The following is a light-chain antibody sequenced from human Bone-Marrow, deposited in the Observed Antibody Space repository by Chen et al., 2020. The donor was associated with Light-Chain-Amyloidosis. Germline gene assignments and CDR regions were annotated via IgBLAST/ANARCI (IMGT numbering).Light chain of an antibody. CDR1: DLPTKY. V-gene: IGLV3-25*03. CDR3: QSADRSGTYEVI. CDR2: RDT. Sequence: SNELTQPPSVSVSPGQTARITCSGDDLPTKYAYWYQQKPGQAPVLVIHRDTERPSGISERVSGSSSGTTATFTISGVQAEDEADYHCQSADRSGTYEVIFGGGTKLTVL. J-gene: IGLJ2*01.